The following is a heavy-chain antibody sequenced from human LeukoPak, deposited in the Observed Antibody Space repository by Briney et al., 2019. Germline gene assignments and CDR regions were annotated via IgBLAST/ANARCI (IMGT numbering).Heavy chain of an antibody. Sequence: GGSLRLSCAAPGFTFSVFEMNWVRQAPGKGLEWVSYISGSGSTIYYADSVKGRFTISRDNAKNSLYLQMNSLRAEDTAVYYCARPLYSGSFDYWGQGTLVTVSS. CDR3: ARPLYSGSFDY. CDR2: ISGSGSTI. V-gene: IGHV3-48*03. D-gene: IGHD3-10*01. CDR1: GFTFSVFE. J-gene: IGHJ4*02.